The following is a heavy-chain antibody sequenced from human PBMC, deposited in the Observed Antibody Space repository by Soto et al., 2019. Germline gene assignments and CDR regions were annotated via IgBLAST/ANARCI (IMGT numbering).Heavy chain of an antibody. D-gene: IGHD3-22*01. J-gene: IGHJ4*02. V-gene: IGHV3-64D*06. CDR3: VKPTGYYYDSTTHYSV. Sequence: GGSLRLSCSASGFTFSSYDIHWVRQAPGKGLEYVSSISSDGSTYYAVSVKGRFTISRDNSRNTLYLRMSSLRAEDTAVYYCVKPTGYYYDSTTHYSVWGQGTLVTVYS. CDR2: ISSDGST. CDR1: GFTFSSYD.